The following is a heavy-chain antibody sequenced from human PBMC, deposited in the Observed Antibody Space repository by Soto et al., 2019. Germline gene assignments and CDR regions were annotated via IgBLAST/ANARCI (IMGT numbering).Heavy chain of an antibody. CDR2: INPSGGST. CDR1: GGTFSSYA. V-gene: IGHV1-46*01. J-gene: IGHJ3*02. D-gene: IGHD5-12*01. CDR3: ARDMRLLRFKAFDI. Sequence: ASVKVSCKASGGTFSSYAISWVRQAPGQGLEWMGIINPSGGSTSYAQKFQGRVTMTRDTSTSTVYMELSSLRSEDTAVYYCARDMRLLRFKAFDIWGQGTMVTVS.